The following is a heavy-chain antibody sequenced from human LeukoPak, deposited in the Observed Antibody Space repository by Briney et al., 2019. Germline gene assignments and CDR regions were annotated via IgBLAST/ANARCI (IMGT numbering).Heavy chain of an antibody. Sequence: SETLSLTCTVSGGSISSYYWSWIRQPPGKGLEWIGYIYYSGSTNYNPSLKSRVTISVDTSKNQFSLKLSSVTAADTAVYYCARDAYSSGLFFDYWGQGTLVTVSS. CDR3: ARDAYSSGLFFDY. CDR2: IYYSGST. D-gene: IGHD6-19*01. CDR1: GGSISSYY. V-gene: IGHV4-59*01. J-gene: IGHJ4*02.